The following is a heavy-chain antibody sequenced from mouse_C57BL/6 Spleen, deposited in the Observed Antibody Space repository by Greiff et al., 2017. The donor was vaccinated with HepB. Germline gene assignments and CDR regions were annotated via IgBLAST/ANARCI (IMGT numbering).Heavy chain of an antibody. CDR1: GYTFTGYW. J-gene: IGHJ3*01. D-gene: IGHD1-1*01. CDR2: ILPGSGST. Sequence: QVQLQQSGAELMKPGASVKLSCKATGYTFTGYWIEWVKQRPGHGLEWIGEILPGSGSTNYNEKFKGKSTLTADKSSNTAYMQLSSLTTEYSAIYYCARRDYGSSYAFAYWGQGTLVTVSA. CDR3: ARRDYGSSYAFAY. V-gene: IGHV1-9*01.